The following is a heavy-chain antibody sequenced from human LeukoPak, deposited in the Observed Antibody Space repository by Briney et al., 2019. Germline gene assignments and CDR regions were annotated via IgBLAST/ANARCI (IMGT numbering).Heavy chain of an antibody. CDR3: ARGAYA. CDR1: GFTLCMYW. Sequence: GGSLRISPSASGFTLCMYWVRWVRQGPGEGLEWVANIKQDGSEKYYVDSVKGRFTISRDNAKNSLYLQMNSLRAEDTAVYYCARGAYAWGQGTLVTVSS. V-gene: IGHV3-7*04. J-gene: IGHJ4*02. CDR2: IKQDGSEK. D-gene: IGHD4-17*01.